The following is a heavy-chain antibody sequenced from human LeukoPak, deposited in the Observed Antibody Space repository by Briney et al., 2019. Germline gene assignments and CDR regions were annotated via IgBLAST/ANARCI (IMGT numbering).Heavy chain of an antibody. J-gene: IGHJ4*02. D-gene: IGHD2-21*02. V-gene: IGHV3-7*01. CDR2: IKQDGSEK. CDR3: ARETYCGGDCHLTYFDY. CDR1: GFTFSSYW. Sequence: PGGSLRLSCAASGFTFSSYWMGWVRQAPGKGLEWVANIKQDGSEKYYVDSVKGRFTISRDNAKNSLYLQMNSLRAEDTAVYYCARETYCGGDCHLTYFDYWGQGTLVTVSS.